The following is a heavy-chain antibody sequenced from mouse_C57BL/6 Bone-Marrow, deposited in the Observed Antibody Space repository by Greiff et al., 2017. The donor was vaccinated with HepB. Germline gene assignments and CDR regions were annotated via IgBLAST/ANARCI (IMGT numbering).Heavy chain of an antibody. CDR2: ISDGGSYT. Sequence: EVKLQESGGGLVKPGGSLKLSCAASGFTFSSYAMSWVRQTPEKRLEWVATISDGGSYTYYPDNVKGRFTITRDNAKNNLYLQMSHLKSEDTALYYCAREGCNYGGPAAMDYWGQGTSVTVSS. V-gene: IGHV5-4*01. D-gene: IGHD2-1*01. CDR3: AREGCNYGGPAAMDY. CDR1: GFTFSSYA. J-gene: IGHJ4*01.